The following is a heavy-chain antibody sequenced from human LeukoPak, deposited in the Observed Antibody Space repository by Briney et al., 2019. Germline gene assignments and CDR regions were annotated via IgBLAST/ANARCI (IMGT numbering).Heavy chain of an antibody. D-gene: IGHD6-6*01. Sequence: HPGGSLRLSCAASGFTVSSNYMSWVRQAPGKGLEWVSVIYSGGSTYYADSVKGRFTISRDNSKNTLYLQMNSLRAEDTAVYYCASASDNYYYYYGMDVWGQGTTVTVSS. CDR1: GFTVSSNY. CDR3: ASASDNYYYYYGMDV. J-gene: IGHJ6*02. CDR2: IYSGGST. V-gene: IGHV3-53*01.